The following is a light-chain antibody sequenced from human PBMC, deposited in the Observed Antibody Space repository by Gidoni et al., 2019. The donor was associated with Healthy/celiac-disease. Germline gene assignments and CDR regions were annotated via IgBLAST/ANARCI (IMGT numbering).Light chain of an antibody. CDR1: SSDVGGYNY. CDR3: SSYTSISTVV. V-gene: IGLV2-14*01. CDR2: EVS. J-gene: IGLJ2*01. Sequence: QSALTQPASVSGSPGQSITISCTGTSSDVGGYNYVSWYQQHPGKAPKLMIYEVSNRPSGVSNRFSGSKSGNTASLTISGLQAEDEADYYCSSYTSISTVVFGGETKLTV.